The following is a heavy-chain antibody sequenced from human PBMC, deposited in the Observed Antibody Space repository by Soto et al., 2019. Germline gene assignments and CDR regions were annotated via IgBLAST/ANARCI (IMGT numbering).Heavy chain of an antibody. J-gene: IGHJ1*01. Sequence: QITLKESGPTLVKPTQTLTLTCTFSGFSLSTYGVGVRWIRQPPGKALEWLALIYWDDDKRYSPSLKSRLTSTRDTSKYQVILTRTSTDSVDTATYYRPHRYGVRYGVPSYDRSGHHSESFQYRGQGTLVTVSS. CDR1: GFSLSTYGVG. CDR2: IYWDDDK. D-gene: IGHD3-22*01. V-gene: IGHV2-5*02. CDR3: PHRYGVRYGVPSYDRSGHHSESFQY.